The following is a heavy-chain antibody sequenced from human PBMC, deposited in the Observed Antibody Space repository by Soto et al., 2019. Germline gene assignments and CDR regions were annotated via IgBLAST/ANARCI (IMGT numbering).Heavy chain of an antibody. Sequence: ASVKVSCKASGGTFSSYTISWVRQARGHGLEWMGRIIPILGIANYAQKFQGRVTITADKSTSTAYMELSSLRSEDTAVYYCAREYYDILRPAGWFDPWGQGTLVTVSS. D-gene: IGHD3-9*01. CDR1: GGTFSSYT. CDR3: AREYYDILRPAGWFDP. V-gene: IGHV1-69*04. J-gene: IGHJ5*02. CDR2: IIPILGIA.